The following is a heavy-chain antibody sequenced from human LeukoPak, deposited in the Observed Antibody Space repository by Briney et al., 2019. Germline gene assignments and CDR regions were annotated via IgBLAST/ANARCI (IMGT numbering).Heavy chain of an antibody. D-gene: IGHD2-2*01. Sequence: GGSLRLSCAASGFTFSSYGMHWVRQAPGKGLEWVAVIWYDGSNKYYADSVKGRFTISRDNSKNTLYLQMNSLRAEDTAVYYCARGTHIIVVVPAALDVWGKGTTVTVSS. V-gene: IGHV3-30*19. J-gene: IGHJ6*04. CDR1: GFTFSSYG. CDR2: IWYDGSNK. CDR3: ARGTHIIVVVPAALDV.